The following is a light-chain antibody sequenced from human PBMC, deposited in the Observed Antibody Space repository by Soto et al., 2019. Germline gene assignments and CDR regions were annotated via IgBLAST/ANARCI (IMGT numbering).Light chain of an antibody. CDR3: SSYAGSNIHYV. CDR2: EVS. V-gene: IGLV2-8*01. Sequence: LTQPPSASGSPGQSVTISCTGTRSDVGGYNYVSWYQQHPGQAPKLLIYEVSKRPSGVPDRFSGSKSGNTASLTVSGLQAEDEADYYCSSYAGSNIHYVFGTGTKVTVL. CDR1: RSDVGGYNY. J-gene: IGLJ1*01.